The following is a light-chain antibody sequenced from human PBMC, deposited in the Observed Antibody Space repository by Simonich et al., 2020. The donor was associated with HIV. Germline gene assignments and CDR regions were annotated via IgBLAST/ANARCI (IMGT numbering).Light chain of an antibody. V-gene: IGKV4-1*01. CDR1: QSGLYSSNNKNY. CDR3: QHYYTTPLT. CDR2: WAT. J-gene: IGKJ4*01. Sequence: IVMTQSPDYLAVSLGERATINNKSRQSGLYSSNNKNYLAWYHQKTGQPPKLLIYWATTLESGGPERCSGSGSGTDFTLTISSLPAEDVAHYYCQHYYTTPLTFGGGTKVEIK.